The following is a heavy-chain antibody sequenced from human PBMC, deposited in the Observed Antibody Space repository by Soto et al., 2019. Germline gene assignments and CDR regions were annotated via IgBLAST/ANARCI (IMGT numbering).Heavy chain of an antibody. D-gene: IGHD3-16*02. Sequence: QVQLVQSGAEVKKPGASVKVSCKASGYTFTSYGISWVRQAPGQGLEWMGWISAYNGNTNYAQKLQGRVTMTTDTSTSTAYRGRRSRRSDDTAVYYWARDGGMFTFGGVIAPAKSDAFDIGGQGKMVTVSS. CDR3: ARDGGMFTFGGVIAPAKSDAFDI. V-gene: IGHV1-18*01. J-gene: IGHJ3*02. CDR2: ISAYNGNT. CDR1: GYTFTSYG.